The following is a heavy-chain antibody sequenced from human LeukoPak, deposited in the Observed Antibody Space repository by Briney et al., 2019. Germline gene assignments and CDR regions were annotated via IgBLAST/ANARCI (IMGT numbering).Heavy chain of an antibody. J-gene: IGHJ4*02. CDR3: AKWFATMVRGEIPEYYFDY. V-gene: IGHV3-23*01. CDR1: GFTFSSYA. CDR2: ISGSGGST. D-gene: IGHD3-10*01. Sequence: GGSLRLSCAASGFTFSSYAMSWVRQAPGKGLEWVSAISGSGGSTYYADSVKGRFTISRDNSKNTLYLQMNSLRAEDTAVYYCAKWFATMVRGEIPEYYFDYWGQGTLVTVSS.